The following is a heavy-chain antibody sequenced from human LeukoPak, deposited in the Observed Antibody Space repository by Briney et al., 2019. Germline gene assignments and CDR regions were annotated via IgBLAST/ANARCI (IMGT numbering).Heavy chain of an antibody. J-gene: IGHJ6*02. CDR2: INPSGGRT. V-gene: IGHV1-46*01. CDR1: GYTFISYY. CDR3: AREDVVLVDAVRYYYYGMDV. D-gene: IGHD2-8*01. Sequence: GASVKVSCKASGYTFISYYMHWVRQAPGQGLEWMGIINPSGGRTSYAQKFQDRVTMTRDTSTSTVYMELSSLKSEDTAVYYCAREDVVLVDAVRYYYYGMDVWGQGTTVTVSS.